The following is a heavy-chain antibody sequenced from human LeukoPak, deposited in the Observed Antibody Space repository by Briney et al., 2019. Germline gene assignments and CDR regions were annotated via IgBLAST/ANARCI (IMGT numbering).Heavy chain of an antibody. V-gene: IGHV5-51*01. CDR1: GYSFTSYW. CDR3: ARQHCSSTSCYTRGMNWFDP. CDR2: IYPGDSDT. J-gene: IGHJ5*02. Sequence: GESLKISCKGSGYSFTSYWIGWVRQMPGKGLEWMGIIYPGDSDTRYSPSFQGQVTISADKSISTAYLQWSSLKASDTAMYYCARQHCSSTSCYTRGMNWFDPWGQGTLVTVSS. D-gene: IGHD2-2*02.